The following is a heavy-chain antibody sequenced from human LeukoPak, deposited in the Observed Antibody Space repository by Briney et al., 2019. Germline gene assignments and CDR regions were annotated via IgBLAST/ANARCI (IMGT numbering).Heavy chain of an antibody. V-gene: IGHV4-59*08. CDR3: TRHDVVAVIGHGMAV. CDR2: ISHNGYT. D-gene: IGHD2-21*01. Sequence: PSETLSLTCTVSGASIGSYYWSWIRQPPGKGLEWNGYISHNGYTKYTPSLKSRVTISRDTSENQFSLILSSVTAADTAVYYCTRHDVVAVIGHGMAVWGQGTTVTVSS. J-gene: IGHJ6*02. CDR1: GASIGSYY.